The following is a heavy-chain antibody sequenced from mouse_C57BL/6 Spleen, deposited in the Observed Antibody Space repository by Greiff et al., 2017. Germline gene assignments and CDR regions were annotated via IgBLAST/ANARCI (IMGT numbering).Heavy chain of an antibody. J-gene: IGHJ1*03. CDR2: ISYSGST. CDR1: GYSITSGYD. CDR3: ARGSTLWYFDV. D-gene: IGHD1-1*01. Sequence: VQLQQSGPGMVKPSQSLSLTCTVTGYSITSGYDWHWIRHFPGNKLEWMGYISYSGSTNYNPSLKSRISITHDTSKNHFFLKLNSVTTEDTATYYCARGSTLWYFDVWGTGTTVTVSS. V-gene: IGHV3-1*01.